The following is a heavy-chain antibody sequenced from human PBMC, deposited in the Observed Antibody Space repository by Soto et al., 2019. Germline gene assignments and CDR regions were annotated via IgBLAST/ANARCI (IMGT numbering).Heavy chain of an antibody. J-gene: IGHJ3*02. V-gene: IGHV1-69*13. Sequence: ASVKVSCKASGGTFSSYAISWVRQAPGQGLEWMGGIIPIFGTANYAQKFQGRVTITADESTSTAYMELSSLRSEDTAVYYCAGPDKAVGATTLAFDIWGQGTMVTVSS. CDR3: AGPDKAVGATTLAFDI. D-gene: IGHD1-26*01. CDR2: IIPIFGTA. CDR1: GGTFSSYA.